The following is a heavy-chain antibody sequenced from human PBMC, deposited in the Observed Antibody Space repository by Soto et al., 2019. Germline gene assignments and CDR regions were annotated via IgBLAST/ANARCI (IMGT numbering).Heavy chain of an antibody. CDR3: ARRGGSSSGYYYYAMDV. Sequence: LSLTCSVSRGSMNSSGYYWSWIRQHPGKGLEWIGYIYNNGDTYYNPSLKSRVIVSVDTSKNQFSLNLTSVTAADTAVYYCARRGGSSSGYYYYAMDVWGQGTTVTVSS. D-gene: IGHD6-6*01. CDR1: RGSMNSSGYY. CDR2: IYNNGDT. J-gene: IGHJ6*02. V-gene: IGHV4-31*03.